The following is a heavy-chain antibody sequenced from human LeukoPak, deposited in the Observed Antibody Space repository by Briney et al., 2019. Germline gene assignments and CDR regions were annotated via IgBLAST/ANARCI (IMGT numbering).Heavy chain of an antibody. CDR3: ARVFRPSLTVFIIRGAFDI. Sequence: GGSLRLSCAGSGFTLSDYYMSWIRQAPGKGLEWVSYISSSGSTIYYADSVKGRFTISRDNAKNSLYLQMNSLRAEDTAVYYCARVFRPSLTVFIIRGAFDIWGQGTMVTVSS. D-gene: IGHD3-3*01. V-gene: IGHV3-11*04. CDR2: ISSSGSTI. CDR1: GFTLSDYY. J-gene: IGHJ3*02.